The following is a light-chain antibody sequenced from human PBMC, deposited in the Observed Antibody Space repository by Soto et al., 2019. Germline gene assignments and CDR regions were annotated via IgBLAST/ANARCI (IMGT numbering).Light chain of an antibody. V-gene: IGLV3-21*04. CDR2: YDS. J-gene: IGLJ2*01. Sequence: SYELTQPPSVSVAPGKTARITCGGNNIGSKSVHWYQQKPGQAPVLVIYYDSVRPSGIPERFSGSNSGNTATLTISRVEAGDEADYYCQVWDSSSDHVVCGGGTKLTVL. CDR3: QVWDSSSDHVV. CDR1: NIGSKS.